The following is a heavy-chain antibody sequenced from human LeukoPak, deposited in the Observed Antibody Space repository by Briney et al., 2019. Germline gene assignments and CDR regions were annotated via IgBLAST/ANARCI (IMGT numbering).Heavy chain of an antibody. CDR3: AKQYSGSYYLFDY. CDR1: GFTSSSYA. Sequence: GGSLRLSCAASGFTSSSYAMSWVRQAPGKGLEWVSAISGSGGSTYYADSVKGRFTISRDNSKNTLYLQMNSLRAEDTAVYYCAKQYSGSYYLFDYWGQGTLVTVSS. V-gene: IGHV3-23*01. J-gene: IGHJ4*02. D-gene: IGHD1-26*01. CDR2: ISGSGGST.